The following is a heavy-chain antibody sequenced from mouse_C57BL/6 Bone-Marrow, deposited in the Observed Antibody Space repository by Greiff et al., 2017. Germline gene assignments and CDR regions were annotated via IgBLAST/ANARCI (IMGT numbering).Heavy chain of an antibody. D-gene: IGHD2-2*01. CDR1: GYTFTSYW. CDR3: AGEGVYYGYGGRYWAFDV. J-gene: IGHJ1*03. Sequence: QVQLQQPGAELVMPGASVKLSCKASGYTFTSYWMRWVKQRPGQGLEWIGEIDPSDSYTNYNQKFKGRSTMTVDKSSSTPYMQLSSMTYEDSAIYYCAGEGVYYGYGGRYWAFDVWGTGTTVTVSS. V-gene: IGHV1-69*01. CDR2: IDPSDSYT.